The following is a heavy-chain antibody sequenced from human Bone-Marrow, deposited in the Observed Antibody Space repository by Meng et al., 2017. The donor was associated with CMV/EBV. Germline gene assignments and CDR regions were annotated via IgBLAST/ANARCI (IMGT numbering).Heavy chain of an antibody. Sequence: GGSLRLSCTASGFPFSTYGMHWVRQAPGKGLEWVALIKLDGTHKYYADSAKGRFTISRDNSKNTLYLQMNSLRGEDTAVYYCAKDQRDGISYLDYWGQGTLVTVSS. J-gene: IGHJ4*02. CDR2: IKLDGTHK. V-gene: IGHV3-30*02. D-gene: IGHD1-14*01. CDR1: GFPFSTYG. CDR3: AKDQRDGISYLDY.